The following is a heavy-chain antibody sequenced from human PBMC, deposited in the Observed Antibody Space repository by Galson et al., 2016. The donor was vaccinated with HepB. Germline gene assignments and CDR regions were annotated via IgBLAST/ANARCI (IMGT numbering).Heavy chain of an antibody. Sequence: SLRLSCAASGFTFSDFGMHWVRQAPGKGLEWVAVISSDGSNKYYVDSVKGRFTISRDNSKDTLYLQMNRLRAEDTAVYLCARDMAGYSYGFGFDYWGQGTLVTVSS. CDR2: ISSDGSNK. CDR1: GFTFSDFG. J-gene: IGHJ4*02. D-gene: IGHD5-18*01. CDR3: ARDMAGYSYGFGFDY. V-gene: IGHV3-33*05.